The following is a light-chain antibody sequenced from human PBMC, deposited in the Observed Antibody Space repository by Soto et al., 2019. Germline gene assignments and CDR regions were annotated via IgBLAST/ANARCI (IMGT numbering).Light chain of an antibody. Sequence: DIQMTQSPSSLSASVGDRVTITCRASQSISSYLNWYQQKPGKAPKLLIYAASSLQSGLPSRFSGSGSGTDFTLTISSLQPEDFATYYCQQCYSTPRTFGQGTKVEIK. V-gene: IGKV1-39*01. J-gene: IGKJ2*01. CDR3: QQCYSTPRT. CDR2: AAS. CDR1: QSISSY.